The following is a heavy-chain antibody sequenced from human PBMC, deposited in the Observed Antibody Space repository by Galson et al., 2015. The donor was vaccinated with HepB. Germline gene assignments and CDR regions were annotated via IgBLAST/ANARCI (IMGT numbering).Heavy chain of an antibody. CDR1: GFTFRSYA. CDR3: VKGPGSAPLRNWFDP. Sequence: SLRLSCAASGFTFRSYAMHWVRQAPGKGLEYVSAISSNGGSTYYADSVKGRFTISRDNSKNTLYLQMSSLRAEDMAVYYCVKGPGSAPLRNWFDPWGQGTLVTVSS. V-gene: IGHV3-64D*06. J-gene: IGHJ5*02. D-gene: IGHD3-16*01. CDR2: ISSNGGST.